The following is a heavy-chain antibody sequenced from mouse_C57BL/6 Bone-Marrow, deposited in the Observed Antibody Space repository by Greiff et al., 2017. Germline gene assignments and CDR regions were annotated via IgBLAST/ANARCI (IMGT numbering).Heavy chain of an antibody. CDR1: GFTFSSYT. V-gene: IGHV5-9*01. CDR3: ARRPSTMITTAWFAY. J-gene: IGHJ3*01. CDR2: ISGGGGNT. Sequence: EVKLMESGGGLVKPGGSLKLSCAASGFTFSSYTMSWVRQTPEKRLEWVATISGGGGNTYYPDSVKGRFTISRDNAKNTLYLQMSSLRSEDTALYYCARRPSTMITTAWFAYWGQGTLVTVSA. D-gene: IGHD2-4*01.